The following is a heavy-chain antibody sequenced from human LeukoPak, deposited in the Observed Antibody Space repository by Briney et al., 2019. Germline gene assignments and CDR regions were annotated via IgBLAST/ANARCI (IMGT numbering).Heavy chain of an antibody. V-gene: IGHV4-30-4*01. CDR1: GGFISSGEYY. D-gene: IGHD4-17*01. CDR3: ARVARDFGVYYYFDY. J-gene: IGHJ4*02. CDR2: IYYTGST. Sequence: SETLSLTCTVSGGFISSGEYYWSWIRQPPGKGLEWIGYIYYTGSTYYNPSLKSRVTMSVDTSKNQFSLKLSSVTAADTAVYYCARVARDFGVYYYFDYWGQGTLVTVSS.